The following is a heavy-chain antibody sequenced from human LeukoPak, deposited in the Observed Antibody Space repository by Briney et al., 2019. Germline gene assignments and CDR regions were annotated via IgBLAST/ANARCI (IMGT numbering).Heavy chain of an antibody. CDR2: IYYSGST. CDR1: GGSISSSSYY. V-gene: IGHV4-39*07. J-gene: IGHJ4*02. CDR3: ARAPLDFWTAWRFDY. Sequence: SETLSLTCTVSGGSISSSSYYWGWISQPPGKGLEWIGSIYYSGSTYYNPSLKSRVTISVDTSKNQFSLKLSSVTAADTAVYYCARAPLDFWTAWRFDYWGQGTLVTVSS. D-gene: IGHD3-3*01.